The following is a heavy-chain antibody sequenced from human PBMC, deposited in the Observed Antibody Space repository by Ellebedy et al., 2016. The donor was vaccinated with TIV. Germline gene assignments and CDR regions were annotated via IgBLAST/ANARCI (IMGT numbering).Heavy chain of an antibody. CDR2: IYYSGST. D-gene: IGHD6-19*01. J-gene: IGHJ5*02. V-gene: IGHV4-59*01. Sequence: GSLRLXCTVSGGSISSYHWSWIRQPPGKGLEWIGYIYYSGSTNYNPSLKSRVTISVDTSKNQFSLKLSSVTAADTAVYYCARGGTVAGTEWFDPWGQGTLVTVSS. CDR1: GGSISSYH. CDR3: ARGGTVAGTEWFDP.